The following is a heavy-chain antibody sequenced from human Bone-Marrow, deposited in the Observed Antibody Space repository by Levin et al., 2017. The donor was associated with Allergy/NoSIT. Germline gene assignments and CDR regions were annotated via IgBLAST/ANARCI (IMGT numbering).Heavy chain of an antibody. CDR1: GGSITSHY. Sequence: SETLSLTCTVSGGSITSHYWNWIRQSPGKGLEWIGYIYHSGTTTYNPSLKSRVTMSVDTSKNQFFLKLTSVTAADTAVYYCARDIYYYDTSGYDRYIDLWGRGTLVNVSP. J-gene: IGHJ2*01. CDR2: IYHSGTT. V-gene: IGHV4-59*11. CDR3: ARDIYYYDTSGYDRYIDL. D-gene: IGHD3-22*01.